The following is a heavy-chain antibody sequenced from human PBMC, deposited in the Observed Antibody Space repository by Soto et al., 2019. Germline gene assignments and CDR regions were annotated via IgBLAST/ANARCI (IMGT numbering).Heavy chain of an antibody. J-gene: IGHJ6*02. CDR2: ITPFNGNT. CDR3: AKVRKPKHNYYPVMAF. D-gene: IGHD4-4*01. Sequence: GASVKVSCKASGYTFTYRYLHWVRQAPGQALEWMGWITPFNGNTNYAQKFQDRVTITRDRSMSTAYMELSSLRSEDTAFYYCAKVRKPKHNYYPVMAFGPPGTTVPVS. CDR1: GYTFTYRY. V-gene: IGHV1-45*02.